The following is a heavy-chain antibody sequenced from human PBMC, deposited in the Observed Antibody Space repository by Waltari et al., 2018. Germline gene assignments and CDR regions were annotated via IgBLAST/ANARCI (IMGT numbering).Heavy chain of an antibody. CDR1: GFTFSSYE. CDR3: ARDLSGGSSPFDY. D-gene: IGHD6-6*01. J-gene: IGHJ4*02. Sequence: EVQLVESGGGLVQPGGSLRLSCAASGFTFSSYEMNWVRQAPGKGLEWVSYISSSGSTIYYADSVKGRVTISRDNAKNSLYLQMNSLRAEDTAVYYCARDLSGGSSPFDYWGQGTLVTVSS. V-gene: IGHV3-48*03. CDR2: ISSSGSTI.